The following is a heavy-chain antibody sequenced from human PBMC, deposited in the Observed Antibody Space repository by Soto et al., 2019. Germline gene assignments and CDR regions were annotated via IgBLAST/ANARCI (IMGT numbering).Heavy chain of an antibody. J-gene: IGHJ6*03. CDR3: ARDTGYDILTGYDYYYYYMDV. D-gene: IGHD3-9*01. CDR1: GGSISSGGYY. Sequence: SETLSLTCTVSGGSISSGGYYWSWIRQDPGKGLEWIGYIYYSGSTYYNPSLKSRVTISVDTSKNQFSLKLSSVTAADTAVYYCARDTGYDILTGYDYYYYYMDVWGKGTTVTVSS. CDR2: IYYSGST. V-gene: IGHV4-31*03.